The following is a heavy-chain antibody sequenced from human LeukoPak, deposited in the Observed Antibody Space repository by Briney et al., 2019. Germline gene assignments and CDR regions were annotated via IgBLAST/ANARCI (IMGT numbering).Heavy chain of an antibody. CDR1: GFTFSSYW. CDR3: ARDGTFTMVRGVYYYYYMDV. V-gene: IGHV3-7*03. Sequence: GGSLRLSCAASGFTFSSYWMSWVRQAPGKGLEWVATIKLDGSEKYYVDSVKGRFTISRDNVRNSLYLQMNSLRAEDTAVYYCARDGTFTMVRGVYYYYYMDVWGKGTTVTISS. CDR2: IKLDGSEK. J-gene: IGHJ6*03. D-gene: IGHD3-10*01.